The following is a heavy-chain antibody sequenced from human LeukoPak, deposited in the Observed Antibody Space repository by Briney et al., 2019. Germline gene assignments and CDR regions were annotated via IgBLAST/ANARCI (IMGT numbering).Heavy chain of an antibody. V-gene: IGHV4-34*01. Sequence: SETLSLTCAVYGGSFSGYYWSWIRQPPGKGLEWIGEINHSGSTNYNPSLKSRVTISVDTSKNQFSLKLSSVTAADTAVYYCARGPPLYSNYNYYYYYGMDVWGQGTTVTVSS. CDR3: ARGPPLYSNYNYYYYYGMDV. CDR1: GGSFSGYY. J-gene: IGHJ6*02. D-gene: IGHD4-11*01. CDR2: INHSGST.